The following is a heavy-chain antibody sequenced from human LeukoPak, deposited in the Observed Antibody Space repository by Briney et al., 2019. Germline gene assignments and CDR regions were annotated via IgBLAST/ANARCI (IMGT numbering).Heavy chain of an antibody. Sequence: ASVKVSCKASGYTFTSYGISWVRQAPGQGLEWMGWISAYNGNTNYAQKLQGRVTMTTDTSTSTAYMELRSLRSDDTAVYYCARDDRRVVPAANYYYYGMDVWGQGTTVTVSS. CDR3: ARDDRRVVPAANYYYYGMDV. D-gene: IGHD2-2*01. CDR1: GYTFTSYG. J-gene: IGHJ6*02. CDR2: ISAYNGNT. V-gene: IGHV1-18*01.